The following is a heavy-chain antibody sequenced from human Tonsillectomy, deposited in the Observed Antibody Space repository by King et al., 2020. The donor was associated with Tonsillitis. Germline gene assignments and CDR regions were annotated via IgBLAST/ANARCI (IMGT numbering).Heavy chain of an antibody. J-gene: IGHJ6*02. V-gene: IGHV3-7*03. CDR3: ARDERVGSRGWYYYYYGMDV. D-gene: IGHD6-19*01. CDR1: GFTFSSYW. CDR2: IKQDGSEK. Sequence: VQLVESGGGLVQPGGSLRLSCAASGFTFSSYWMSWVRQAPGKGLEWVANIKQDGSEKYYVDSVKGRFTISRDNAKNSLYLQMNSLRAEDTAVYYCARDERVGSRGWYYYYYGMDVWGQGTTVTVSS.